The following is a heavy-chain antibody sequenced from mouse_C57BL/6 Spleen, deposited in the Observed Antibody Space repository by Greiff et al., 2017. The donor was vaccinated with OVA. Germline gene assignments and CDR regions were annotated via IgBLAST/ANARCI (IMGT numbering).Heavy chain of an antibody. D-gene: IGHD4-1*01. J-gene: IGHJ4*01. V-gene: IGHV2-9*01. CDR2: VGGGGST. CDR1: GFSLTSYG. CDR3: AKHTGAMDY. Sequence: QVQLQQSGPGLVAPSQSLSITCTVSGFSLTSYGVEWGGKPGGWGLEWLGVVGGGGSTNYNSALMSRLSISKDNSKSQVFLKMNSLQTDDTAMYYCAKHTGAMDYWGQGTSVTVSS.